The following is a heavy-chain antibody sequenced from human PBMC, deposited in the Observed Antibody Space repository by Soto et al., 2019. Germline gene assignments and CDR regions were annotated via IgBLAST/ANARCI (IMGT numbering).Heavy chain of an antibody. CDR2: ISGSGGST. D-gene: IGHD3-3*01. CDR1: GFTFSSYA. CDR3: AQIGVVIISFDY. J-gene: IGHJ4*02. V-gene: IGHV3-23*01. Sequence: GSLRLSCAASGFTFSSYAMSWVRQAPGKGLEWVSAISGSGGSTYYADSVKGRFTISRDNSKNTLYLQMNSLRAEDTAVYYCAQIGVVIISFDYWGQGTLVTVSS.